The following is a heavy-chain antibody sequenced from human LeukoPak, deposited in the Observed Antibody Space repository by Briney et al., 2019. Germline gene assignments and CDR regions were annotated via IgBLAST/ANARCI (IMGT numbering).Heavy chain of an antibody. CDR1: GYTFTSYG. Sequence: ASVKVSCKASGYTFTSYGISWERQAPGQGLEWMGWISAYNGNTNYAQKLQGRVTMTTDTSTSTAYMELRSLRSDDTAVYYCARVGSITIFGVVITYFDYWGQGTLVTVSS. V-gene: IGHV1-18*01. D-gene: IGHD3-3*01. J-gene: IGHJ4*02. CDR3: ARVGSITIFGVVITYFDY. CDR2: ISAYNGNT.